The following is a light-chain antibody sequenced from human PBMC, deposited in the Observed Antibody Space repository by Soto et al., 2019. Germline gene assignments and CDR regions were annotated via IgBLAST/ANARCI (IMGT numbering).Light chain of an antibody. CDR3: AAWDDTVNGLV. CDR2: RAD. J-gene: IGLJ2*01. Sequence: QSVLTQSPSASGTPGQRVTISCSGSSANIGSNYVYWYQQFPGTAPRLLIYRADQRPSGVPDRFSGSKSGTSASLAISGLRCEDEAEYYCAAWDDTVNGLVFGGGTKVTVL. V-gene: IGLV1-47*01. CDR1: SANIGSNY.